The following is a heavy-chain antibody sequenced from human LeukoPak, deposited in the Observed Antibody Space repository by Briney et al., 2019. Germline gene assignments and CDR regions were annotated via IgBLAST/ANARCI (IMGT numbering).Heavy chain of an antibody. J-gene: IGHJ6*03. D-gene: IGHD4-23*01. CDR3: ARDTGNHYYYYMDV. V-gene: IGHV1-46*01. CDR2: INPSGGST. CDR1: GYTFTSYY. Sequence: ASVKVSCKASGYTFTSYYMYWVRQAPGQGLEWMGIINPSGGSTSYAQKFQGRVTMTRDMSTSTVYMELSSLGSEDTAVYYCARDTGNHYYYYMDVWGKGTTVTVSS.